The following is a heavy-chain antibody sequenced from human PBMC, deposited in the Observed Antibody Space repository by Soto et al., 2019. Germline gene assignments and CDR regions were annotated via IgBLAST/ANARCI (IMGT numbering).Heavy chain of an antibody. J-gene: IGHJ4*02. Sequence: EVQLVESGGGLVQPGGSLRLSCTASGFSLSDHYVDWVRQAPGKGLEWVGRSRNKANSYTTEYAASVRGRFTISRDDSRNSLYLQMDSLKTEDTAVYYCSRDFKASGTYAVDYWGQGTLVTVSS. V-gene: IGHV3-72*01. D-gene: IGHD3-10*01. CDR3: SRDFKASGTYAVDY. CDR2: SRNKANSYTT. CDR1: GFSLSDHY.